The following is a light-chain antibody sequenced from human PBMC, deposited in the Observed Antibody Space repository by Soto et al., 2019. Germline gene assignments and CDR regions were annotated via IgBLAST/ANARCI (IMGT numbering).Light chain of an antibody. CDR2: GAS. CDR3: QQHGNSPYT. CDR1: QSVSSSF. V-gene: IGKV3-20*01. J-gene: IGKJ2*01. Sequence: DIVLTQSPGTLSLSPGERATLSCRASQSVSSSFSSWYQQKPGQAPRLLMYGASSRAEGIPDRFSGSGSGTDFTLTIRRLEPEDFAVYFCQQHGNSPYTFGQGTKLEIK.